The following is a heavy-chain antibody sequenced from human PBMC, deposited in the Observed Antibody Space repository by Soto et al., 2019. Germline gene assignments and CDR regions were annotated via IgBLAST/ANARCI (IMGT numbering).Heavy chain of an antibody. CDR1: GGSFSGYY. J-gene: IGHJ4*02. V-gene: IGHV4-34*01. Sequence: QVQLQQWGAGLLKPSETLSLTCAVYGGSFSGYYWSWIRQPPGKGLEWIGEINHSGSTNYNPSLKSRVTISVDTSKNQFSLKLSSVTAADTAVYYCARAEWYPRGYFDYWGRGTLVTVSS. CDR3: ARAEWYPRGYFDY. CDR2: INHSGST. D-gene: IGHD3-3*01.